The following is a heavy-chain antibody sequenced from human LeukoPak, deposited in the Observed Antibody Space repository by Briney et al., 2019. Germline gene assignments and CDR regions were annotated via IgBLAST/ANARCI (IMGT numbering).Heavy chain of an antibody. Sequence: ASVKVSSKASGGTFSSYAISWVRQAPGQGLEWMGGIIPIFGTANYAQKFQGRVTITTDESTSAAYMELSSLRSEDTAVYYCAREFMVVVATKTYYMDVWGKGTTVTVSS. D-gene: IGHD2-15*01. V-gene: IGHV1-69*05. CDR2: IIPIFGTA. CDR1: GGTFSSYA. J-gene: IGHJ6*03. CDR3: AREFMVVVATKTYYMDV.